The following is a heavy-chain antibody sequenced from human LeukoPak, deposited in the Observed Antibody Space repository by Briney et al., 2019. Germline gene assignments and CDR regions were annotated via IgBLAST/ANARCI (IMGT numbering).Heavy chain of an antibody. D-gene: IGHD3-16*02. CDR3: ARLSYSLGY. CDR2: INHSGST. J-gene: IGHJ4*02. CDR1: GGSFSGYY. V-gene: IGHV4-34*01. Sequence: PSETLSLTCAVYGGSFSGYYWSWIRQPPGKGLEWIGEINHSGSTNYNPSLKSRVTISVDTSKYQFSLKLSSVTAADTAVYYCARLSYSLGYWGQGTLVTVSS.